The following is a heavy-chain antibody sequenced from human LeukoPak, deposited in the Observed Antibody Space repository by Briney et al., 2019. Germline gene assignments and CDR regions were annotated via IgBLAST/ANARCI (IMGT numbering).Heavy chain of an antibody. V-gene: IGHV3-30*18. CDR3: AKGSGHEHSYYYYYMDV. CDR1: GFTFSSYG. D-gene: IGHD5-12*01. Sequence: GGTLRLSCAASGFTFSSYGMHWVRQAPGKGLEWVAVISYDGSNKYYADSVKGRFTISRDNSMNTLYLQMNSLRAEDTAVYYCAKGSGHEHSYYYYYMDVWGKGTSVTISS. CDR2: ISYDGSNK. J-gene: IGHJ6*03.